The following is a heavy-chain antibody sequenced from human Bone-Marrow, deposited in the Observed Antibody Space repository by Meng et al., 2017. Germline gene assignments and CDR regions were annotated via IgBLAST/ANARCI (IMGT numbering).Heavy chain of an antibody. CDR1: GFTFSSYW. V-gene: IGHV3-74*01. J-gene: IGHJ6*02. CDR2: INSDGSST. D-gene: IGHD3-16*01. CDR3: ARDKSPFNYYYYGMDV. Sequence: GGSLKISCAASGFTFSSYWMHWVRQAPGKGLVWVSRINSDGSSTSYADSVKGRFTISRDNAKNTLYLQMNSLRAEDTAVYYCARDKSPFNYYYYGMDVWGQGTTVTVSS.